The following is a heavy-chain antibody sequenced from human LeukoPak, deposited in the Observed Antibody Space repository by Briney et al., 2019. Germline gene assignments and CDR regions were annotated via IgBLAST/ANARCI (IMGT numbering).Heavy chain of an antibody. CDR2: TYYRSKWYN. D-gene: IGHD3-10*01. Sequence: SQTLSLTCAISGDSVSSNSAAWNWIRQSPSRGLEWLGRTYYRSKWYNDYAVSVKSRITINPDTSKNQFSLQLNSVTPEDTAVYYCARDPYYYCGSGSDYYYGMDVWGQGTTVTVSS. J-gene: IGHJ6*02. V-gene: IGHV6-1*01. CDR1: GDSVSSNSAA. CDR3: ARDPYYYCGSGSDYYYGMDV.